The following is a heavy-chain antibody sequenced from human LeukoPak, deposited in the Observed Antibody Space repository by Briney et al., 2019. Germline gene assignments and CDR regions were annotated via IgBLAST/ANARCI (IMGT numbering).Heavy chain of an antibody. V-gene: IGHV4-39*07. Sequence: SETLSLTCTVSGGSISSTSYYWGWIRQSPGKGLEWIGSVYYTGSAYYSPSLKSRVTISVDTSKNQFSLKLSSVTAADTAVYYCARDRVGATHIGFDYWGQGTLVTVSS. CDR2: VYYTGSA. CDR3: ARDRVGATHIGFDY. CDR1: GGSISSTSYY. D-gene: IGHD1-26*01. J-gene: IGHJ4*02.